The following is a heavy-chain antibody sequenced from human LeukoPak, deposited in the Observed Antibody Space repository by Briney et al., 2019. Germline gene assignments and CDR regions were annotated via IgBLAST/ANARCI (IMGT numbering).Heavy chain of an antibody. D-gene: IGHD3-22*01. CDR1: GFTFSSYN. V-gene: IGHV3-21*01. J-gene: IGHJ4*02. Sequence: GGSLRLSCAASGFTFSSYNMNWVRQAPGKGLEWVSSITSSSSYINYADSVKGRFTISRDNAKNSLYLQMNSLRAEDTAVYYCARDGQDYYDSSGYLHYWGQGTLVTVSS. CDR3: ARDGQDYYDSSGYLHY. CDR2: ITSSSSYI.